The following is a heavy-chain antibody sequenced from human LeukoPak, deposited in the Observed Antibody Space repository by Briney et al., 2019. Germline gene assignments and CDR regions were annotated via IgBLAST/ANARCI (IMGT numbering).Heavy chain of an antibody. D-gene: IGHD3-3*01. V-gene: IGHV3-7*03. CDR1: GFTFSSYW. CDR3: ARVGGGRRFLEWLFHYYYGMDV. Sequence: PGGSLRLSCAASGFTFSSYWMSWVRQAPGKGLEWVANIKQDGSEKYYVDSVKGRFTISRDNAKNSLYLQMNSLRAEDTAVYYCARVGGGRRFLEWLFHYYYGMDVWGQGTTVTVSS. CDR2: IKQDGSEK. J-gene: IGHJ6*02.